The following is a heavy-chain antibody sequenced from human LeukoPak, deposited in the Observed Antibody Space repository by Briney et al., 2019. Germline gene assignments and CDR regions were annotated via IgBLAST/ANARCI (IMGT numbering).Heavy chain of an antibody. CDR1: GFTFSSYS. V-gene: IGHV3-21*01. CDR2: ISSSSSYI. J-gene: IGHJ4*02. CDR3: ARAPYCGGDCYSYYFGY. Sequence: PGGSLRLSCAASGFTFSSYSMNWVRQAPGKGLEWVSSISSSSSYIYYADSVKGRFTISRDNAKNSPYLQMNSLRAEDTAVYYCARAPYCGGDCYSYYFGYWGQGTLVTVSS. D-gene: IGHD2-21*01.